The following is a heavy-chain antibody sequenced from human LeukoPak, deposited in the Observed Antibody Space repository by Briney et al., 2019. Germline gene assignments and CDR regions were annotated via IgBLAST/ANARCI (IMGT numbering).Heavy chain of an antibody. CDR3: ARGDPIYDFWSGGDY. CDR2: ISRSSNVI. D-gene: IGHD3-3*01. V-gene: IGHV3-48*01. J-gene: IGHJ4*02. CDR1: GFTLKTYS. Sequence: GGSLRLSCAASGFTLKTYSMNWVRQAPGKGLEWVSYISRSSNVIYYTDSVKGRCTISRDNARNLLSLQMNSLRAEDTAVYYCARGDPIYDFWSGGDYWGQGSLVTVSS.